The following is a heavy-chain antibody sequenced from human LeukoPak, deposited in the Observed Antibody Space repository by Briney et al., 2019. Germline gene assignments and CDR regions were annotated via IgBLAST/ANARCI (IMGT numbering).Heavy chain of an antibody. V-gene: IGHV3-30*02. CDR2: IRYDGNNE. CDR3: AKSKSLSDAFDI. J-gene: IGHJ3*02. CDR1: GFTLNNYG. Sequence: GGSLRLSCAASGFTLNNYGIHWVRQAPGKGLEWVAFIRYDGNNEYYADSVKGRFTISRDNSKNTLYLEMDSLRAEDTAVYYCAKSKSLSDAFDIWGQGTMVTVSS.